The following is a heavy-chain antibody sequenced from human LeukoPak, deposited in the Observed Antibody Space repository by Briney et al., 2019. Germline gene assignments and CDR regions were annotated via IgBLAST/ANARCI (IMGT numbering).Heavy chain of an antibody. Sequence: PGGSLRLSCTASGFIFSSYWMSWVRQAPGKGLEWVAVISYDGSNKYYADSVKGRFTISRDNSKNTLYLQMNSLRAEDTAVYYCAKVAYSSSPSDYWGQGTLVTVSS. V-gene: IGHV3-30*18. J-gene: IGHJ4*02. CDR3: AKVAYSSSPSDY. CDR2: ISYDGSNK. CDR1: GFIFSSYW. D-gene: IGHD6-6*01.